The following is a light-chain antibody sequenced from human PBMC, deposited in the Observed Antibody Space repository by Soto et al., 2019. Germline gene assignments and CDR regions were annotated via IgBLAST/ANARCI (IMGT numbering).Light chain of an antibody. J-gene: IGKJ1*01. CDR2: GVS. CDR1: QSVSSS. V-gene: IGKV3-15*01. CDR3: QQYSDWPRT. Sequence: EIVMTQSPATVSVSPGERATLSCRTSQSVSSSLAWYQHKPGQAPMLLMYGVSTRATGVPARFSGSGSGTEFTLTISSLQSEDFAVYYCQQYSDWPRTFGQGTTVEIK.